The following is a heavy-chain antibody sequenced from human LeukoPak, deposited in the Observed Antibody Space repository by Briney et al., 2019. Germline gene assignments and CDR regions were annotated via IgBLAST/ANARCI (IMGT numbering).Heavy chain of an antibody. J-gene: IGHJ4*02. D-gene: IGHD1-7*01. CDR1: GFTFSSYA. Sequence: GGSLRLSCAASGFTFSSYAMSWVRQAPGQGLEWIAAISGSGGSTYYADYVKGRFTISRDNSKNTLYLQMNSLRAEDTAVYYCARMNYVSSGWGAPFDYWGQGTLVTVSS. V-gene: IGHV3-23*01. CDR3: ARMNYVSSGWGAPFDY. CDR2: ISGSGGST.